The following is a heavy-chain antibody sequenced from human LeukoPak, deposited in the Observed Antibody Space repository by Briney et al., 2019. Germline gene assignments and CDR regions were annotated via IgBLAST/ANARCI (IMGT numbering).Heavy chain of an antibody. Sequence: ASVKVSCKASGYTFTCYYMHWVRQAPGQGLEWMGWINPNSGGTNHAQKFQGRVTMTRDTSISTAYMELSRLRSDDTAVYYCARDRPLDADDYYGFYYFDYWGQGTLVTVSS. D-gene: IGHD3-10*01. J-gene: IGHJ4*02. CDR3: ARDRPLDADDYYGFYYFDY. V-gene: IGHV1-2*02. CDR2: INPNSGGT. CDR1: GYTFTCYY.